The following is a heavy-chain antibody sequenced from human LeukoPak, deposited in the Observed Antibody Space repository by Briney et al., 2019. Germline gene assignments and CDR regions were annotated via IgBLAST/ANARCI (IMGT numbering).Heavy chain of an antibody. CDR1: GYSISSGYY. J-gene: IGHJ4*02. CDR3: ARARGGYIED. V-gene: IGHV4-38-2*02. D-gene: IGHD1-1*01. Sequence: SETLSLTCTVSGYSISSGYYWSWIRQPPGKGLEWIGEINHSGSTNYNPSLKSRVTISVDTSKNQFSLKLSPVTAADTAVYYCARARGGYIEDWGQGTLVTVSS. CDR2: INHSGST.